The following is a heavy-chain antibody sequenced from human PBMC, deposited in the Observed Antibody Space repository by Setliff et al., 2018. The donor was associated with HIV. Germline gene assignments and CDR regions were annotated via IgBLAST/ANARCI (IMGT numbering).Heavy chain of an antibody. CDR2: ISYSGST. D-gene: IGHD6-6*01. CDR3: ARAHIGIAARWSGWFDP. Sequence: LSLTCTVSGGSISSHYWSRIRQPPGKGLEWIGYISYSGSTNYNPSLKSRVTISVDTSKNQFSLKLSSVTAADTAVYYCARAHIGIAARWSGWFDPWGQGTLVTVSS. V-gene: IGHV4-59*11. J-gene: IGHJ5*02. CDR1: GGSISSHY.